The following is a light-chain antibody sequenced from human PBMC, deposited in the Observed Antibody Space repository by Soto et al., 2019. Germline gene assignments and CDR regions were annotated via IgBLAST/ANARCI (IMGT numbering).Light chain of an antibody. Sequence: EIVLTQSPATLSLSPGERATLSCGSSQSVKTFLVWYQQRPGQPPRLLIHDASHRAAGIPARFSGSGFGTDFTLTIRSLEPEDAAVYYCQQSSNWPPINCGQGKRRAIK. CDR3: QQSSNWPPIN. CDR1: QSVKTF. CDR2: DAS. J-gene: IGKJ5*01. V-gene: IGKV3-11*01.